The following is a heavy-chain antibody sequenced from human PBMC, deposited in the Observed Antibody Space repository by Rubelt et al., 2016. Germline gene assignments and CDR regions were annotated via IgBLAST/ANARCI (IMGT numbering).Heavy chain of an antibody. Sequence: MHWVRQAPGQGLEWMGWINPNSGGTNYAQKFQGWVTMTRDTSISTAYMELSRLRSDDTAVYYCARVGRDDGYWGQGTLVTVSS. CDR2: INPNSGGT. D-gene: IGHD3-10*01. J-gene: IGHJ4*02. CDR3: ARVGRDDGY. V-gene: IGHV1-2*04.